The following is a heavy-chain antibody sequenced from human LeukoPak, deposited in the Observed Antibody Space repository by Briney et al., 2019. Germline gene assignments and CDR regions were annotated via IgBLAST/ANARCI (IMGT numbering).Heavy chain of an antibody. CDR1: GFTFSSYA. V-gene: IGHV3-23*01. D-gene: IGHD3-22*01. J-gene: IGHJ5*02. CDR2: ISGSGGST. Sequence: GGSLRLSCAASGFTFSSYAMGWVRQAPGKGLEWVSAISGSGGSTYYADSVKGRFTISRDNSKNTLYRQMNSLRAEDTAVYYCAKDLPHYYDSSGYYSYNWFDPWGQGTLVTVSS. CDR3: AKDLPHYYDSSGYYSYNWFDP.